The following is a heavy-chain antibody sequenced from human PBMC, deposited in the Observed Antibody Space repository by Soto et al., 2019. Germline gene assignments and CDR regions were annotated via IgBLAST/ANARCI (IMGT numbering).Heavy chain of an antibody. CDR1: GFTFDDYA. CDR2: ISWNSDST. V-gene: IGHV3-9*01. Sequence: EVHLMETGGGLVQPGRSLRLSCAASGFTFDDYAMHWVRQAPGKGLEWVSGISWNSDSTGYADSVKGRFTISRENAKNFLFLQMNSLRAEDTALYCCAKDTYIIVGGTQIDFWGRGTMVSVSS. J-gene: IGHJ4*02. D-gene: IGHD1-26*01. CDR3: AKDTYIIVGGTQIDF.